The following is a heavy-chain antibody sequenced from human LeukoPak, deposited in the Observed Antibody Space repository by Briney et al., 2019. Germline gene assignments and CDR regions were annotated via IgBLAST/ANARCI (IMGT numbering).Heavy chain of an antibody. CDR3: ARGAGYNYPYYFDY. CDR1: XFTVSSNY. V-gene: IGHV3-53*01. D-gene: IGHD5-24*01. J-gene: IGHJ4*02. CDR2: IYGGGNI. Sequence: GSLRLSCAASXFTVSSNYMNWVRQAPGKGLEWVSVIYGGGNIYYADSVKGRFTISRDNSKNTLYLQMNSLRAEDTAVYYCARGAGYNYPYYFDYWGQGTLVTVSS.